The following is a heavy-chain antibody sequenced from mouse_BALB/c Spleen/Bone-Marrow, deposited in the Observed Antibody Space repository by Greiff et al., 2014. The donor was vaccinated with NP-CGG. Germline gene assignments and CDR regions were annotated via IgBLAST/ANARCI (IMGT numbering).Heavy chain of an antibody. V-gene: IGHV2-9*02. D-gene: IGHD3-2*02. CDR2: TWAGGST. Sequence: VMLVESGPGLVAPSQSLSITCTVSGFSLTSYGVHWVRQPPGKGLEWLGVTWAGGSTNYNSALMSRLSISKDNSKSQVFLKMNSLQTDDTAMYYCARRSQGYAMDYWGQGTSVTVSS. CDR1: GFSLTSYG. CDR3: ARRSQGYAMDY. J-gene: IGHJ4*01.